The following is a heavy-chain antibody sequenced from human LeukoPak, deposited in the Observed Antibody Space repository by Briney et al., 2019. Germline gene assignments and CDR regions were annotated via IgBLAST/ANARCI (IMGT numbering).Heavy chain of an antibody. Sequence: GGSLRLSCVASGLTVSSYSMNWVRQAPGKGLEWVSYISSSSTIYYADSVKGRFTISRDNAKNSLDLQMNSLRDEDTAVYYCARARASGRSGFDYWGQGTLVTVSS. CDR1: GLTVSSYS. V-gene: IGHV3-48*02. CDR3: ARARASGRSGFDY. CDR2: ISSSSTI. J-gene: IGHJ4*02. D-gene: IGHD2-15*01.